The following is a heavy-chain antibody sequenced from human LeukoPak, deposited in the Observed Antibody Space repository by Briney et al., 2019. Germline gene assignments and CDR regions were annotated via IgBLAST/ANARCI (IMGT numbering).Heavy chain of an antibody. D-gene: IGHD6-13*01. CDR3: ARGVAAAGTDYYYYYGMDV. CDR2: IYYSGST. V-gene: IGHV4-59*01. J-gene: IGHJ6*02. Sequence: SETLSLTCTVSGGSISSYYWSWIRQPPGKGLEWIGYIYYSGSTNYIPSLKSRVTISVDTSKNQFSLKLSSVTAADTAVYYCARGVAAAGTDYYYYYGMDVWGQGTTVTVSS. CDR1: GGSISSYY.